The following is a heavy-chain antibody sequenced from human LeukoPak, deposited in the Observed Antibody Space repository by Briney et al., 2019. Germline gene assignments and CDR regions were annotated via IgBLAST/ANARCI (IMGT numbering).Heavy chain of an antibody. CDR3: ARGEGGCSGYEIDY. J-gene: IGHJ4*02. D-gene: IGHD5-12*01. Sequence: GGSLRLSCAASGFTFSSYVMSWVRQAPGKGLEWVSGVSGDGGSTYHADSVKGRFTISRDNSKNTLYLQMNSLRAEDTAVYFCARGEGGCSGYEIDYWGQGTLVTVSS. V-gene: IGHV3-23*01. CDR2: VSGDGGST. CDR1: GFTFSSYV.